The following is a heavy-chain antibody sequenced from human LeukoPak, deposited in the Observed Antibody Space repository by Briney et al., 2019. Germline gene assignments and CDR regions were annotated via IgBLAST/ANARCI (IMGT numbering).Heavy chain of an antibody. Sequence: SVKVSCKASGGTFSSYAISWVRQAPGQGLEWMGGIIPIFGTANYAQKFQGRFTITTDESTSTAYMELSSLRSEDTAVYYCARNLIYCSSTSCRGVPDYYYYYMDVWGKGTTVTVSS. CDR3: ARNLIYCSSTSCRGVPDYYYYYMDV. J-gene: IGHJ6*03. CDR2: IIPIFGTA. V-gene: IGHV1-69*05. CDR1: GGTFSSYA. D-gene: IGHD2-2*01.